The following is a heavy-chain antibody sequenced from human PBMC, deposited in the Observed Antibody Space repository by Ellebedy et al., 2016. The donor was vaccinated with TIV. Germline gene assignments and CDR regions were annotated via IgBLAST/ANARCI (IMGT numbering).Heavy chain of an antibody. V-gene: IGHV4-34*01. Sequence: MPSETLSLTCAVYGGSFSGYYWTWIRQTPGKGLEWIGEVNHSGATNYSQSLRSRVTVSVDTSTNQFSLKLSSVTAADTAVYYCAGHPLGGDYVDFWGQGALVTVSS. J-gene: IGHJ4*02. CDR2: VNHSGAT. CDR1: GGSFSGYY. D-gene: IGHD4-17*01. CDR3: AGHPLGGDYVDF.